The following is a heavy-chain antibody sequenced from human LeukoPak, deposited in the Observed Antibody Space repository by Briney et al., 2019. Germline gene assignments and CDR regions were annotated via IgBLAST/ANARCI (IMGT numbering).Heavy chain of an antibody. D-gene: IGHD3-10*02. J-gene: IGHJ6*04. CDR3: AELGITMIGGV. CDR1: GFTFSHFA. Sequence: GGSLRLSCAASGFTFSHFAMHWVRQAPGKGLEWVAVIFYDGDTKYYADSVKGRFTISRDNPQNTLYLQMSSLRREDTAVYYCAELGITMIGGVWGKGTTVTISS. CDR2: IFYDGDTK. V-gene: IGHV3-30*04.